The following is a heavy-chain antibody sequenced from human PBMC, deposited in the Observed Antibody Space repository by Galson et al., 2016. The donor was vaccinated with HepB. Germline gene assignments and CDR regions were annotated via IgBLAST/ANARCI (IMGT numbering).Heavy chain of an antibody. J-gene: IGHJ4*01. CDR3: TRGAYGSGAFFRNFFDH. D-gene: IGHD3-10*01. V-gene: IGHV3-48*02. CDR2: ISSSGTSM. CDR1: EFTFSSFG. Sequence: LRLSCAASEFTFSSFGMNWVRQAPGKGPEWVSFISSSGTSMYYADSVKGRFTISRDNAKDSLYLQMNSLGDEDTAVYYCTRGAYGSGAFFRNFFDHWGQGTRVTVSS.